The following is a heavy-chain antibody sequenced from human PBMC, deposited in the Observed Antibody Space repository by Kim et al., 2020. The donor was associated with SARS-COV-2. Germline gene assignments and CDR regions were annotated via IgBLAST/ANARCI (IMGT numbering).Heavy chain of an antibody. Sequence: SETLSLTCTVSGGSVSSGSYYWSWIRQPPGKGLEWIGYIYYSESTNYNPSLKSRVTISVDTSKNQFSLKLSSVTAADTAVYYCARDLGSGSYYDYWGQGTLVTVSS. J-gene: IGHJ4*02. CDR1: GGSVSSGSYY. D-gene: IGHD3-10*01. CDR2: IYYSEST. CDR3: ARDLGSGSYYDY. V-gene: IGHV4-61*01.